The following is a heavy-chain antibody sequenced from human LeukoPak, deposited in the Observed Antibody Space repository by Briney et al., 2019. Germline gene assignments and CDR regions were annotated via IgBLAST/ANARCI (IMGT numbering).Heavy chain of an antibody. D-gene: IGHD3-3*01. Sequence: SETLSLTCTVSGGSISSSSYYWGWIRQPPGKGLEWIGSIYYSGSTYYNPSLKSRVTISVDTSKNQFSLKLSSVTAADTAVYYCARHGPPWHYDLWSGYQLYYFDYWGQGTLVTVSS. V-gene: IGHV4-39*01. CDR1: GGSISSSSYY. CDR3: ARHGPPWHYDLWSGYQLYYFDY. J-gene: IGHJ4*02. CDR2: IYYSGST.